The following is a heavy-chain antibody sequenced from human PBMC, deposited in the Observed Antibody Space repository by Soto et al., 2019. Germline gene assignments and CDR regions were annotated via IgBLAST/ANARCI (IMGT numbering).Heavy chain of an antibody. CDR2: IKQDGNEE. V-gene: IGHV3-7*01. J-gene: IGHJ4*02. D-gene: IGHD3-16*01. Sequence: GGSLRLSCTASGFTFSSYWMTWVRQAPGKGLEWVANIKQDGNEEYYVDSVKGRFTISRDNAKNSLYLQMNSLRAEDTAVYYCARDLWESSSLTNYWGQGTLVTVSS. CDR1: GFTFSSYW. CDR3: ARDLWESSSLTNY.